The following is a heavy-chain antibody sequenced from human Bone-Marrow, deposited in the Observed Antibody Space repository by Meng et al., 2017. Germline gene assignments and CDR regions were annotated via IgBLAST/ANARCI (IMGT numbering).Heavy chain of an antibody. J-gene: IGHJ3*02. CDR2: IRSKAYGGTT. V-gene: IGHV3-49*03. D-gene: IGHD3-22*01. CDR3: TRELPSYYYDSSGYYALGNAFDI. Sequence: GESLKISCTASGFTFGDYAMSWFRQAPGKGLEWVGFIRSKAYGGTTEYAASVKGRFTISRDDSKSIAYLQMNSLKTEDTAVYYCTRELPSYYYDSSGYYALGNAFDIWGQETMVTVSS. CDR1: GFTFGDYA.